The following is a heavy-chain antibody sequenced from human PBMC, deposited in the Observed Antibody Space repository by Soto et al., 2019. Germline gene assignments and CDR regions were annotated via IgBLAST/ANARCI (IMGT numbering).Heavy chain of an antibody. CDR3: ARLRVAAAYIDY. V-gene: IGHV4-39*01. J-gene: IGHJ4*02. CDR2: IYYSGST. Sequence: SETLSLTCTVSGGSISSSSYYWGWVRQPPGKGLEWIGSIYYSGSTYYNPSLKSRVTISVDTSKNQFSLKLSSVTAADTAVYYCARLRVAAAYIDYWGQGTLVTVSS. D-gene: IGHD6-13*01. CDR1: GGSISSSSYY.